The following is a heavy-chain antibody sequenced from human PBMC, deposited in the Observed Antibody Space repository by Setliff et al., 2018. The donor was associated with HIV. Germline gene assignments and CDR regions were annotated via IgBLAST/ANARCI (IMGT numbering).Heavy chain of an antibody. J-gene: IGHJ6*03. CDR2: IIPIFGAA. CDR1: GGTFSSYA. V-gene: IGHV1-69*13. Sequence: SVKVSCKASGGTFSSYAISWVRQAPGQGLEWMGGIIPIFGAANYAQKFQGRVTITADESTSTAYMELSSLRSEDTAVYYCARGDTPSYYYYYYMGVWGKGTTVTVSS. CDR3: ARGDTPSYYYYYYMGV. D-gene: IGHD2-15*01.